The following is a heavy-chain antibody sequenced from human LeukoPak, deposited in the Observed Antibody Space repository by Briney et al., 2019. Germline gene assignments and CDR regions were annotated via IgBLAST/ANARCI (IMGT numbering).Heavy chain of an antibody. CDR2: FDTEDVET. CDR3: ATYSGYAAY. J-gene: IGHJ4*02. V-gene: IGHV1-24*01. D-gene: IGHD5-12*01. Sequence: ASVKVSCKVSGYTLTELAIHWVRQAPGKGHEWMGGFDTEDVETIYAQNCQGRVTMTEDTYTDTAYRELSSLRSEDTAVYYCATYSGYAAYWGQGTLVSVSS. CDR1: GYTLTELA.